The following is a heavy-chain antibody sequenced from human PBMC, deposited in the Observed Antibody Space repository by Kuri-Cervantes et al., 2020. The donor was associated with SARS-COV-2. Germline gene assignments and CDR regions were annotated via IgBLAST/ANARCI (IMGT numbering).Heavy chain of an antibody. V-gene: IGHV3-20*04. CDR2: INWNGGST. CDR3: AREGHYDFWSGYYEGYWFDP. Sequence: GGSLRLSCAASGFTFDDYGMSWVRQAPGKGLEWVSGINWNGGSTGYVDSVKGRFTISRDNAKNSLYLQMNSLRAEDTALYYCAREGHYDFWSGYYEGYWFDPWGQGTLVTVSS. D-gene: IGHD3-3*01. J-gene: IGHJ5*02. CDR1: GFTFDDYG.